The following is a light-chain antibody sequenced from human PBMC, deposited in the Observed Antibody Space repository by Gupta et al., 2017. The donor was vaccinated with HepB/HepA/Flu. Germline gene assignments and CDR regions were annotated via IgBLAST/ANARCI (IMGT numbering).Light chain of an antibody. J-gene: IGKJ1*01. Sequence: DIQLTQSPSFLSASVGDRVTITCRASQGISSYLAWYQQKPGKAPKLLIYAASTLQSGVPSRFSGSGSGTEFTLTISSLQPEDFATYYCQQLNSYPRTFGQGTXVEIK. CDR2: AAS. CDR3: QQLNSYPRT. CDR1: QGISSY. V-gene: IGKV1-9*01.